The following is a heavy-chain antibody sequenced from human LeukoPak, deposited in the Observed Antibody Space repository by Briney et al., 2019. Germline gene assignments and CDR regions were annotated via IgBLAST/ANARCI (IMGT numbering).Heavy chain of an antibody. D-gene: IGHD3-3*01. Sequence: GGSLRLSCAASGFTFSSYWMSWVRQAPGKGLEWVANIKQDGSEKYYVDSVKGRFTISRDNAKNSLYPQMNSLRAEDTAVYYCARDRYYDFWSGYLDYWGQGTLVTVSS. V-gene: IGHV3-7*01. CDR1: GFTFSSYW. J-gene: IGHJ4*02. CDR3: ARDRYYDFWSGYLDY. CDR2: IKQDGSEK.